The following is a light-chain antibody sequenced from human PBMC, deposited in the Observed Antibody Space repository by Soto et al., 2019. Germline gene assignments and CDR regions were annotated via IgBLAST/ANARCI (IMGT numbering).Light chain of an antibody. Sequence: QSALTQPASVSGSPGQSIIISCTGTSSDVNDYNFVSWYQQHPGKAPKLMIYEVSYRPSGVSNRFSGSKSGNTASLTISGLQAEDEADYYCSSYKSRSTRGIYVFGSGTKVSVL. J-gene: IGLJ1*01. V-gene: IGLV2-14*01. CDR1: SSDVNDYNF. CDR3: SSYKSRSTRGIYV. CDR2: EVS.